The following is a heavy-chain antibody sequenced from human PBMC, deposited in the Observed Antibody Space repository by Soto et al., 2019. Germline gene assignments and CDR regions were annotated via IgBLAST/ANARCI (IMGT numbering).Heavy chain of an antibody. CDR1: GFTFSSYA. Sequence: GGSLRLSCAASGFTFSSYAMSWVRQAPGKGLEWVSAISGSGGSTYYADSVKGRFTISRDNSKNTLYLQMNSLRAEDTAVYYCAKYPIFGPGGGRWFDPWGQGTLVTVSS. J-gene: IGHJ5*02. D-gene: IGHD3-3*01. CDR2: ISGSGGST. V-gene: IGHV3-23*01. CDR3: AKYPIFGPGGGRWFDP.